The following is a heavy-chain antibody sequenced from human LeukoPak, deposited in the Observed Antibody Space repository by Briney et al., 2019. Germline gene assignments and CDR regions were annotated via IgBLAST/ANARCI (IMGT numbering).Heavy chain of an antibody. CDR1: GFTFSSYA. Sequence: GGSLRLSCAASGFTFSSYAMHWVRQAPGKGLEWVAVISYDGSNKYYADSVKGRFTISRDNSKNTLYLQMSSLRAEDTAVYYCARGSFYDSSRYYYGFDYWGQGTLVTVSS. V-gene: IGHV3-30-3*01. CDR2: ISYDGSNK. J-gene: IGHJ4*02. CDR3: ARGSFYDSSRYYYGFDY. D-gene: IGHD3-22*01.